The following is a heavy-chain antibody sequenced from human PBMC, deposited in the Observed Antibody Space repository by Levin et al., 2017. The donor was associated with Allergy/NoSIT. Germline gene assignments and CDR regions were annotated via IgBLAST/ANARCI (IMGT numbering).Heavy chain of an antibody. CDR2: IGSSSSSI. CDR1: GFTFSTYS. D-gene: IGHD3-10*01. V-gene: IGHV3-48*02. J-gene: IGHJ4*02. Sequence: GESLKISCAASGFTFSTYSMSWVRQAPGKGLEWVSYIGSSSSSIYYADSVKGRFTISRDNAKNSLFLQMNSLSDEDTAVYYCASGKYYSGSESYEGLFIYWGQGNLVTVS. CDR3: ASGKYYSGSESYEGLFIY.